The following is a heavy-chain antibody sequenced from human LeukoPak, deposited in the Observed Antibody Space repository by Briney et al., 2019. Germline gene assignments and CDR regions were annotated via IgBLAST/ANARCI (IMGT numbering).Heavy chain of an antibody. CDR2: IIPILGIA. CDR3: ARARQSYYDSSGSAY. J-gene: IGHJ4*02. Sequence: SVKVSCKASGGTFSSYAISWVRQAPGQGLEWMGRIIPILGIANYAQKFQGRVTITADKSTSTAYMELSSLRSEDTAVYYCARARQSYYDSSGSAYWGQGTLVTVSS. CDR1: GGTFSSYA. V-gene: IGHV1-69*04. D-gene: IGHD3-22*01.